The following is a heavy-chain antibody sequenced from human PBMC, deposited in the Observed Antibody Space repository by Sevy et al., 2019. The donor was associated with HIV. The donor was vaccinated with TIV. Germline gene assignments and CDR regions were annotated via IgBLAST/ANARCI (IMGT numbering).Heavy chain of an antibody. V-gene: IGHV3-21*01. CDR3: ARGAGSSNWFDP. J-gene: IGHJ5*02. CDR2: ISSSSSYI. CDR1: GFTFSSYS. D-gene: IGHD1-26*01. Sequence: GGSLRLSCAASGFTFSSYSMNWVRQAPGKGLEWVLSISSSSSYIYYANSVKGRFTISRDKAKNSLYLQMNSLRAEDTAVYYCARGAGSSNWFDPWGQGTLVTVSS.